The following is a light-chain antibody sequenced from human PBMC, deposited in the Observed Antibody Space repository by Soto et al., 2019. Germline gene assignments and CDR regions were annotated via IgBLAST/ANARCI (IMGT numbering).Light chain of an antibody. Sequence: QSVLTQPASVSGSPGQSITISCTGTSSDVSGYKYVSWYQQHPGKAPKLMSYDIRNRPSGVSNRFSGSKSGNTASLTISGLQAEDETDYYCSAYTSSSTRVFGTGTKLTLL. V-gene: IGLV2-14*03. CDR3: SAYTSSSTRV. J-gene: IGLJ1*01. CDR2: DIR. CDR1: SSDVSGYKY.